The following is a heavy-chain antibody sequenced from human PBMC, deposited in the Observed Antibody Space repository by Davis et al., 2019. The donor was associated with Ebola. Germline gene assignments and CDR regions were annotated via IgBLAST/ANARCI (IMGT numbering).Heavy chain of an antibody. Sequence: GGSLRLSCAASGFTFSSYWMSWVRQAPGKGLEWVSYISSSGSTIYYADSVKGRFTISRDNAKNSLYLQMNSLRAEDTAVYYCAREMATTYFDYWGQGTLVTVSS. J-gene: IGHJ4*02. CDR2: ISSSGSTI. CDR3: AREMATTYFDY. CDR1: GFTFSSYW. D-gene: IGHD5-24*01. V-gene: IGHV3-48*04.